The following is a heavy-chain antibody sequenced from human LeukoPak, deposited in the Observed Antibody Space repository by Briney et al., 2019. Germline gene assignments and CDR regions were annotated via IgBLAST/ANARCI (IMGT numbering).Heavy chain of an antibody. D-gene: IGHD5-24*01. V-gene: IGHV1-3*01. J-gene: IGHJ4*02. Sequence: GAIVKVPCKASGYTFSTYIVHWVRQAPGQRLEWMGCINAANGDTKYSQKFQGRVTITRDTSASTAYVEMSSLRSEDTAVYFCAREIDRDDYNRFFDYWGQGTLVTVSS. CDR3: AREIDRDDYNRFFDY. CDR1: GYTFSTYI. CDR2: INAANGDT.